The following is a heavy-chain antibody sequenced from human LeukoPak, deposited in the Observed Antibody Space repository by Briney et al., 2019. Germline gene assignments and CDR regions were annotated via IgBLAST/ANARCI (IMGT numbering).Heavy chain of an antibody. CDR2: MNPNSGNT. CDR3: AREYCSSTSCPYYYYYGMDV. J-gene: IGHJ6*02. Sequence: ASVKVSCKASGYTFTSYDINWVRQATGQGLEWMGWMNPNSGNTGYAQKFQGRVTMTRNTSISTAYMELSSLRSEDTAVHYCAREYCSSTSCPYYYYYGMDVWGQGTTVTVSS. D-gene: IGHD2-2*01. V-gene: IGHV1-8*01. CDR1: GYTFTSYD.